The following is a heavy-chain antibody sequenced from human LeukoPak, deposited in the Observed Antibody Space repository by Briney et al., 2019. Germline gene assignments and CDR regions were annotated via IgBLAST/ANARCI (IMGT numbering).Heavy chain of an antibody. CDR3: ARDGYKPFDY. J-gene: IGHJ4*02. CDR2: ISTGSSCI. CDR1: GFTFSSYS. Sequence: GGSLRLSCAASGFTFSSYSMNWVRQAPGKGLEWVSSISTGSSCIYYADSVKGRFTISRDNAKKSLYLQMDSLRAEDTAVYYCARDGYKPFDYWGQGTLVTVSS. D-gene: IGHD5-24*01. V-gene: IGHV3-21*01.